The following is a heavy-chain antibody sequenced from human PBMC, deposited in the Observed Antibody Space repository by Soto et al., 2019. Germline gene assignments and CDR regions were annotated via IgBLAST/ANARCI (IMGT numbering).Heavy chain of an antibody. Sequence: GGSLRLSCAASGFTFSSYSINWVRQAPGKGLEWVSYISSSSSTIYYADSVKGRFTISRDNAKNSLYLQMNSLRDEDTAVYYCARAIFAGYSSGWYVFDYWGQGTLVTVSS. CDR1: GFTFSSYS. J-gene: IGHJ4*02. V-gene: IGHV3-48*02. CDR3: ARAIFAGYSSGWYVFDY. CDR2: ISSSSSTI. D-gene: IGHD6-19*01.